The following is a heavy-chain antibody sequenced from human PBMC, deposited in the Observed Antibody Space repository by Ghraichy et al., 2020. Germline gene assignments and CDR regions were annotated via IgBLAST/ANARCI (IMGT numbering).Heavy chain of an antibody. Sequence: SETLSLTCAVYGGSFSGYYWSWIRQPPGKGLEWIGEINHSGSTNYNPSLKSRVTISVDTSKNQFSLKLSSVTAADTAVYYCARSPGVHGVYCSSTSCLLYPTSFDYWGQGTLVTVSS. D-gene: IGHD2-2*01. CDR3: ARSPGVHGVYCSSTSCLLYPTSFDY. CDR2: INHSGST. J-gene: IGHJ4*02. CDR1: GGSFSGYY. V-gene: IGHV4-34*01.